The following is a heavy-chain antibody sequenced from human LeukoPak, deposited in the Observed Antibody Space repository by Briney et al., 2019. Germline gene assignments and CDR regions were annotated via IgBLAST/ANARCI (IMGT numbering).Heavy chain of an antibody. CDR1: GGSFSGYY. V-gene: IGHV4-34*01. Sequence: PSETLSLTCAVYGGSFSGYYWSWIRQPPGKGLEWIGEINHSGSTNYNPSLKSRVTISVDTSKNQFSPKLSSVTAADTAVYYCARVTVAGVDYWGQGTLVTVSS. D-gene: IGHD6-13*01. CDR2: INHSGST. J-gene: IGHJ4*02. CDR3: ARVTVAGVDY.